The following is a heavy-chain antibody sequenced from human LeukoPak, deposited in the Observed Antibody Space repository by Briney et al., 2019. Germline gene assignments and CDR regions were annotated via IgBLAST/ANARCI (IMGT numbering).Heavy chain of an antibody. D-gene: IGHD3-10*01. V-gene: IGHV3-23*01. Sequence: PGGSLRLSCAASGFTFSSYALSWVRQAPGKGPEWVSAISGGGGNTYYADSVKGRFTISRDNSKNTLYLQMKSLRAEDTAVYYCAKDLSRTGMHYFDYRGQGTLLTVAS. CDR2: ISGGGGNT. CDR1: GFTFSSYA. J-gene: IGHJ4*02. CDR3: AKDLSRTGMHYFDY.